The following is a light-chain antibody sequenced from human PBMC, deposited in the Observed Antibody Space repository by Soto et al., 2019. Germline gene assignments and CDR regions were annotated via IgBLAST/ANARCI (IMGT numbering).Light chain of an antibody. CDR2: GAS. CDR3: QQYNNWPPWT. V-gene: IGKV3-15*01. CDR1: QSISRS. Sequence: TKSQVILSVSPGERAALSCIASQSISRSLAWYQQKPGQAPRLLIYGASTRATGIPARFSGSGSGTEFTLTISSLQSGDFAVYYCQQYNNWPPWTFGQGTKVDIK. J-gene: IGKJ1*01.